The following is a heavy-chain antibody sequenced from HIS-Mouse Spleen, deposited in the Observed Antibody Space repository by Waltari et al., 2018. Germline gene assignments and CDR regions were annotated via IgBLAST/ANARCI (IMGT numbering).Heavy chain of an antibody. CDR2: INPNSGGT. J-gene: IGHJ6*02. CDR3: ARGPRGQWELLKIDYYYYYGMDV. CDR1: GNTFTVYY. Sequence: QVQLVQSGSAVKKPGASVKCSCKASGNTFTVYYMHWVRQAPGQGLEWMGWINPNSGGTNYAQKFQGRVTMTRDTSISTAYMELSRLRSDDTAVYYCARGPRGQWELLKIDYYYYYGMDVWGQGTTVTVSS. V-gene: IGHV1-2*02. D-gene: IGHD1-26*01.